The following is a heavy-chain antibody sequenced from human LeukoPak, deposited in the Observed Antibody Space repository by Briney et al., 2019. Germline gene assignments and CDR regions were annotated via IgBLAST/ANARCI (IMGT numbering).Heavy chain of an antibody. CDR2: ISAYNGDT. D-gene: IGHD6-19*01. Sequence: GASVKVSCKASGYTFTSYGISWVRQAPGQGPEWMGWISAYNGDTNYAQKLQGRVTMTTDRSTSTVYMELGSLRSDDTAVYYCARDRRYSSGWYYDSFDIWGQGTMVTVSS. J-gene: IGHJ3*02. CDR3: ARDRRYSSGWYYDSFDI. CDR1: GYTFTSYG. V-gene: IGHV1-18*01.